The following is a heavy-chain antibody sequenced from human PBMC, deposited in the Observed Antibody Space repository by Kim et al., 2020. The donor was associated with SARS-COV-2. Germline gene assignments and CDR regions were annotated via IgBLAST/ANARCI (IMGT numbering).Heavy chain of an antibody. V-gene: IGHV3-7*03. Sequence: GGSLRLSCRVSGFIFKNYWMSWVRQAPVKGLEWVASIKQDGSGENYVDSVKGRFTISRDNAKNSLYLQMSSLRVEDTAIYYCAREHLWGQGTTVIVSS. CDR2: IKQDGSGE. J-gene: IGHJ6*02. CDR3: AREHL. CDR1: GFIFKNYW.